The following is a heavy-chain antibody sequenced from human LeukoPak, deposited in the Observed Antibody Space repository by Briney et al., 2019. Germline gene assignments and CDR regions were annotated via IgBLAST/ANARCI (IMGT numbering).Heavy chain of an antibody. CDR2: INPTGGST. V-gene: IGHV1-46*01. J-gene: IGHJ4*02. Sequence: ASVKVSCEASGYTFTNYYMHWVRQAPGQGLEWMGIINPTGGSTSYAQKFQGRVTMTRDTSTSTVYMELSSLRSEDTAVYYCARGSVATIPLFDYWGQGTLVTVSS. CDR3: ARGSVATIPLFDY. CDR1: GYTFTNYY. D-gene: IGHD5-12*01.